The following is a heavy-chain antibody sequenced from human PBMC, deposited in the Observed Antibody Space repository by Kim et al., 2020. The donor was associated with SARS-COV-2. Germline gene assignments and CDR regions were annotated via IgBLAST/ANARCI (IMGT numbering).Heavy chain of an antibody. CDR1: GGSISSGSYY. V-gene: IGHV4-61*02. J-gene: IGHJ6*02. CDR3: AREGKEYYDSSGYYRTYYYYGMDV. CDR2: IYTSGNT. Sequence: SETLSLTCTVSGGSISSGSYYWSWIRQPAGKGLEWIGRIYTSGNTNYNPSLKSRVTISVDTSKNQFSLKLSSVTAADTAVYYCAREGKEYYDSSGYYRTYYYYGMDVWGQGTTVTVSS. D-gene: IGHD3-22*01.